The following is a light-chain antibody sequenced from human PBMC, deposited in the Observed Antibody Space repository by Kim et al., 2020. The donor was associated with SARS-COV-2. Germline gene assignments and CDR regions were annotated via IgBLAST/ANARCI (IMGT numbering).Light chain of an antibody. Sequence: RVTVSCTGSGSNLGAGFDVHWYQQLPGAAPKLLIYHNANRPSGVPDRFSGSKSGTAASLAITGLLVEDEADYYCQSYDTALSAVVFGGGTQLTVL. CDR1: GSNLGAGFD. V-gene: IGLV1-40*01. CDR2: HNA. J-gene: IGLJ2*01. CDR3: QSYDTALSAVV.